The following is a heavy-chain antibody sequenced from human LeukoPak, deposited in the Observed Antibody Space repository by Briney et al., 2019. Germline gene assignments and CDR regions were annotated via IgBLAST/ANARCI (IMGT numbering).Heavy chain of an antibody. J-gene: IGHJ6*02. V-gene: IGHV4-59*12. Sequence: SETLSLTCTVSGGSISSYYWSWIRQPPGKGLEWIGCINHSGSTNYNPSLKSRVTISVDTSKNQFSLKLSSVTAADTAVYYCARRYYDILTGPHLYYGMDVWGQGTTVTVSS. D-gene: IGHD3-9*01. CDR1: GGSISSYY. CDR2: INHSGST. CDR3: ARRYYDILTGPHLYYGMDV.